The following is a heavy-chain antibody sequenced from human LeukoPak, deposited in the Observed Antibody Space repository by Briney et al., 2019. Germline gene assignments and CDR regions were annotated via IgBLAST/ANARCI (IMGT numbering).Heavy chain of an antibody. V-gene: IGHV4-34*01. Sequence: PSETLSLTCAVYGGSFSGYYWSWIRQPPGKGLEWIGEINHSGSTNYNPSLKSRVTISVDTSKNQFSLKLSSVTAVDTAVYYCARGHRDFDIVVVPAATIDAFDIWGQGTMVTVSS. CDR3: ARGHRDFDIVVVPAATIDAFDI. D-gene: IGHD2-2*01. CDR1: GGSFSGYY. J-gene: IGHJ3*02. CDR2: INHSGST.